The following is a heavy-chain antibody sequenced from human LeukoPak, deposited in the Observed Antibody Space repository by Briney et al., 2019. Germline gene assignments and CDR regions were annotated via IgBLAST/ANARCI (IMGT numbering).Heavy chain of an antibody. CDR3: ARQRASSYLPPPDY. V-gene: IGHV5-51*01. J-gene: IGHJ4*02. CDR1: GYTFSSYW. D-gene: IGHD6-13*01. CDR2: IYPGDSET. Sequence: GESLKISCQGSGYTFSSYWIAWVRQMPGKGLEWLGIIYPGDSETKYSPSFEGQVTISVDKSISTAYLQWSSLKASDTARYYCARQRASSYLPPPDYWGQGTLVTVSS.